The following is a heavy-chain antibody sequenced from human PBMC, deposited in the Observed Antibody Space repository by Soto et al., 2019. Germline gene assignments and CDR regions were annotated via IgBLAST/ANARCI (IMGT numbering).Heavy chain of an antibody. CDR2: IIPIFGTL. Sequence: QVQLVQSGAEVKRPGSSVKVSCKASGGTFRSYGVNWVRQAPGQGLEWMGGIIPIFGTLNSAQRFQGRVTITADESTGTAYMEMSRLRPEDTAVYYCAREGGRLGYCSGGTCNWYFDFWGRGTLVTVSS. V-gene: IGHV1-69*01. J-gene: IGHJ2*01. D-gene: IGHD2-15*01. CDR3: AREGGRLGYCSGGTCNWYFDF. CDR1: GGTFRSYG.